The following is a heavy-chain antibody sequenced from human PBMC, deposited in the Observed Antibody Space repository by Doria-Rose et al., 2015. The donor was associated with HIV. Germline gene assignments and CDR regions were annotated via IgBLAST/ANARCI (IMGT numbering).Heavy chain of an antibody. D-gene: IGHD2-15*01. CDR1: GFTFDDYG. CDR2: INWNGGTT. J-gene: IGHJ6*02. Sequence: FHLVQSGGFVVRPGGSLRLSCAASGFTFDDYGMSWVRQIPGKGLEWVSGINWNGGTTGYADSVKGQFTISRDNAKNSLYLQMNSLRVEDTALYYCARAVSRWWGLMDVWGQGTKVTVSS. V-gene: IGHV3-20*04. CDR3: ARAVSRWWGLMDV.